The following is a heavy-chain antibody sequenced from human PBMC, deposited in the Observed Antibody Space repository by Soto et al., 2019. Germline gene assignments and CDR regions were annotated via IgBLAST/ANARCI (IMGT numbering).Heavy chain of an antibody. Sequence: VGSLRLSCQATGFTFSGYAMSWVRLAPGEGLQWVSLIDTSKTTFYADSVKGRFTISRDTSKNTLYLQMNSLRPEDTAVYYCVADYVATDTFDIWGRGTMVTVSS. V-gene: IGHV3-23*01. J-gene: IGHJ3*02. D-gene: IGHD3-10*02. CDR1: GFTFSGYA. CDR3: VADYVATDTFDI. CDR2: IDTSKTT.